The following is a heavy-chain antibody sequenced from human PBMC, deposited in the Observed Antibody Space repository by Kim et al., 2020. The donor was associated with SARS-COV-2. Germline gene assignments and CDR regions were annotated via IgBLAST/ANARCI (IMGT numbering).Heavy chain of an antibody. CDR1: GFTFSSYS. D-gene: IGHD6-19*01. Sequence: GGSLRLSCAASGFTFSSYSMNWVRQAPGKGLEWVSSISSSSSYIYYADSVKGRFTISRDNAKNSLYLQMNSLRAEDTAVYYCARLSYSSGWYFEQYYYYGMDVWGQGTTVTVSS. V-gene: IGHV3-21*01. J-gene: IGHJ6*02. CDR3: ARLSYSSGWYFEQYYYYGMDV. CDR2: ISSSSSYI.